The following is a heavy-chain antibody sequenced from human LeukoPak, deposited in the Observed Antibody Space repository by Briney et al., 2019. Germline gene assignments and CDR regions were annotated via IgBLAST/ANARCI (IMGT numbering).Heavy chain of an antibody. CDR1: GFIFTNYF. CDR3: ATDRGWRTSGYYLYYFEY. Sequence: GGSLRLSCAASGFIFTNYFTSWVRQAPGKGLEWVASIKHDGSEKYYVDSVRGRFTISRDNTMNSLYLQMSSLRAEDTAVYYCATDRGWRTSGYYLYYFEYWGQGTLVTFSS. V-gene: IGHV3-7*01. D-gene: IGHD3-3*01. CDR2: IKHDGSEK. J-gene: IGHJ4*02.